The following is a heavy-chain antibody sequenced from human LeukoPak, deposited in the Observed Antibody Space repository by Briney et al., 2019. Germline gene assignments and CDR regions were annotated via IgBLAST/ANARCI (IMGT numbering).Heavy chain of an antibody. V-gene: IGHV3-21*01. CDR1: GGSISSYY. J-gene: IGHJ4*02. Sequence: ETLSLTCTVSGGSISSYYWSWIRQPPGKGLEWVSSISSSSSYIYYADSVKGRFTISRDNAKNSLYLQMNSLRAEDTAVYYCARAYYFDYWGQGTLVTVSS. CDR2: ISSSSSYI. CDR3: ARAYYFDY.